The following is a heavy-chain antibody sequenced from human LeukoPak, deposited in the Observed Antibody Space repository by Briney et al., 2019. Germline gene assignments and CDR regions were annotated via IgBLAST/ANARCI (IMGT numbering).Heavy chain of an antibody. D-gene: IGHD5-18*01. CDR1: GFTFSSYS. J-gene: IGHJ4*02. Sequence: NPGGSLRLSCAASGFTFSSYSMNWVRQAPGKGLEWVSSISSSSSYIYYADSVQGRFTISRDSAKNSLYLQMNSLRAEDTAVYYCARGGGRNTTMVWAFDYWGQGTLVTVSS. CDR3: ARGGGRNTTMVWAFDY. V-gene: IGHV3-21*01. CDR2: ISSSSSYI.